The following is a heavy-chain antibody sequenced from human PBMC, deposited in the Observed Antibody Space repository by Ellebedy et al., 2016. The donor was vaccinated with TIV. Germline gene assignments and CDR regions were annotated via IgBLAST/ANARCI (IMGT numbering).Heavy chain of an antibody. CDR1: GFSFSNFW. Sequence: GESLKISCAAWGFSFSNFWMSWVRQAPGKGLEWVAHIKTDGSETYYVDSVKGRCTISRENAKNALFLQMDGLRVDDSAVYYCVGFGVFNLWGQGAPVTVSS. D-gene: IGHD3-3*01. CDR2: IKTDGSET. CDR3: VGFGVFNL. V-gene: IGHV3-7*01. J-gene: IGHJ5*02.